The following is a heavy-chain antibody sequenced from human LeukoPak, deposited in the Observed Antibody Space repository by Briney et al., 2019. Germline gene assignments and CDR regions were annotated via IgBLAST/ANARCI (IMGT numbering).Heavy chain of an antibody. CDR3: ARGGVVGATDWFDP. D-gene: IGHD1-26*01. CDR1: GHTFTGYY. Sequence: ASVKVSCKASGHTFTGYYMHWVRQAPGQGLEWMGRINPNNGGTKYAQKFQGRVTMTRDTSISTAYMELSRLRSDDTAVYYCARGGVVGATDWFDPWGQGTLVTVSS. J-gene: IGHJ5*02. V-gene: IGHV1-2*06. CDR2: INPNNGGT.